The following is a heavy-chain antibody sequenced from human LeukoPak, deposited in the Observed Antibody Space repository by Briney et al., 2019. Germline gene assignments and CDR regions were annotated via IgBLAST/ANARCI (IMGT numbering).Heavy chain of an antibody. J-gene: IGHJ4*02. CDR2: ISAYNGNT. V-gene: IGHV1-18*01. CDR3: ANEAYYYDSSGEN. Sequence: ASVKVSCKASGYTFTSYGISWVRQAPGQGLEWMGWISAYNGNTNYAQKLQGRVTMTTDTSTSTAYMELSSLRSEDTAVYYCANEAYYYDSSGENWGQGTLVTVSS. D-gene: IGHD3-22*01. CDR1: GYTFTSYG.